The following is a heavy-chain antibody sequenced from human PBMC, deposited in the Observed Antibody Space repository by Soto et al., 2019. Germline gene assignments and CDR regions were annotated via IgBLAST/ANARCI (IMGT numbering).Heavy chain of an antibody. CDR2: ISGSGGST. CDR3: SKDPPIPSNSIVGAFGP. CDR1: GFTFSSYA. D-gene: IGHD1-26*01. V-gene: IGHV3-23*01. J-gene: IGHJ5*02. Sequence: GGSLRLSCAASGFTFSSYAMSWVRQAPGKGLEWVSAISGSGGSTYYADSVKGRFTISRDNSKNTLYLQMNSLRAEDTAVYYCSKDPPIPSNSIVGAFGPWGQGTLVTVSS.